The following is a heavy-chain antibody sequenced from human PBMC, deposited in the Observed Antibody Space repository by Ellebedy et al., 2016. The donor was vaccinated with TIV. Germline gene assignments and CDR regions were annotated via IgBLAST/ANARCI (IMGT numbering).Heavy chain of an antibody. CDR2: ISSSSTYI. Sequence: GESLKISXAAPGFTLTYYSMNWVRQAPGKGLEWVSSISSSSTYINYVDSVKGRFTVSRDNAKNSLYLQMNSLRAEDTAVYYCARLSWLGDIDAFDIWGQGTMVTVSS. V-gene: IGHV3-21*04. CDR3: ARLSWLGDIDAFDI. CDR1: GFTLTYYS. J-gene: IGHJ3*02. D-gene: IGHD6-19*01.